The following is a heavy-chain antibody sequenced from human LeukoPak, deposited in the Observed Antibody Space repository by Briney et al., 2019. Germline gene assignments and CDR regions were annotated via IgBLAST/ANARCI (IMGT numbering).Heavy chain of an antibody. D-gene: IGHD6-6*01. CDR2: ISSSSSTI. CDR1: GFTFSSYS. V-gene: IGHV3-48*01. Sequence: GGSLRLSCAASGFTFSSYSMNWVRQAPGKGLEWVSYISSSSSTIYYAVSVKGRFTISRDNAKNSLYLQMNSLRAEDTAVYYCARDFDSSSSPWGQGTLVTVSS. CDR3: ARDFDSSSSP. J-gene: IGHJ5*02.